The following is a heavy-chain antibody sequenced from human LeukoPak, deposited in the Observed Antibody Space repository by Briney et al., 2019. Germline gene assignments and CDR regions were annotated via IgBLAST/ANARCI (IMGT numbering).Heavy chain of an antibody. CDR1: GFTFSSYA. J-gene: IGHJ3*02. D-gene: IGHD2-2*01. CDR3: ANLYRAFDI. Sequence: PGGSLRLSCAASGFTFSSYAMHWVRQAPGKGLEWVAVISYDGSNKYYADSVKGRFTISRDNSKNTLYLQMNSLRAEDTAVYYCANLYRAFDIWGQGTMVTVSS. V-gene: IGHV3-30*04. CDR2: ISYDGSNK.